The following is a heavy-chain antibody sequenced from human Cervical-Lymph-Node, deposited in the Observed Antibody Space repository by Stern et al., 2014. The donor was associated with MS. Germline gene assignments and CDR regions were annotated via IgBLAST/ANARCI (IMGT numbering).Heavy chain of an antibody. J-gene: IGHJ1*01. D-gene: IGHD2-2*01. CDR2: INWNSGAT. V-gene: IGHV3-9*01. CDR1: GFTFDDYA. Sequence: EVQLVESGGASVQPGGSLRLSCVASGFTFDDYAMHWIRQVPGKGLEWVSGINWNSGATDYADSVKGRFNISRDNVKNSVFLQMTSLRPDDTAVYYCAQDASSWSPYAEYFQLWGRGTLVTVST. CDR3: AQDASSWSPYAEYFQL.